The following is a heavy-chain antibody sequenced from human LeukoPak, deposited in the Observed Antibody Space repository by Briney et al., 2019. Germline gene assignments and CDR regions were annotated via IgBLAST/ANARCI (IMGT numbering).Heavy chain of an antibody. CDR3: THTTPDYDFWCGRKNGAFDI. V-gene: IGHV3-15*01. D-gene: IGHD3-3*01. J-gene: IGHJ3*02. Sequence: GGSLRLPCVASGFTFSNAWMSWVRQAPGKGLEWVGHIKSKTDGETTGYAAPVKGRFTISRDDSKNTLYLQMNSLKTDDTAVYYCTHTTPDYDFWCGRKNGAFDIWGQGTLVTVSS. CDR2: IKSKTDGETT. CDR1: GFTFSNAW.